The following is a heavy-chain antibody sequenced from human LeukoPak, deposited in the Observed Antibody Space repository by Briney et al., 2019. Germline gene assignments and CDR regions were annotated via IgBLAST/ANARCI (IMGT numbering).Heavy chain of an antibody. D-gene: IGHD2-21*01. V-gene: IGHV3-7*01. CDR1: GFTFSSYW. CDR3: ARDRGDGIGLD. J-gene: IGHJ4*02. CDR2: IKQDGSEK. Sequence: PGGSLRLSCAASGFTFSSYWMSWVRQAPGKGLEWVANIKQDGSEKDYVDSVKGRITISRDNAKNSLYLQMNSLRAEDTAVYYCARDRGDGIGLDWGQGTLVTVSS.